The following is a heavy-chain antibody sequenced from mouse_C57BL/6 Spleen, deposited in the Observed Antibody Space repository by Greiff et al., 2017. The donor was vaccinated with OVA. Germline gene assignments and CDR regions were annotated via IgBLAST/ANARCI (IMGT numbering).Heavy chain of an antibody. D-gene: IGHD4-1*01. V-gene: IGHV5-9-1*02. CDR2: ISSGGDYI. Sequence: EVNVVESGEGLVKPGGSLKLSCAASGFTFSSYSMSWVRQTPEKRLEWVAYISSGGDYIYYADTVKGRFTISRDNARNTLYLQMSSLKSEDTAMYYCTRAGELGAMDYWGQGTSVTVSS. CDR3: TRAGELGAMDY. J-gene: IGHJ4*01. CDR1: GFTFSSYS.